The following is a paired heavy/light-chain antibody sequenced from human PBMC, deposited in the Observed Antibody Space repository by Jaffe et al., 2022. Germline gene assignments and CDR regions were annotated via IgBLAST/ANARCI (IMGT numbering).Light chain of an antibody. J-gene: IGLJ1*01. CDR2: AVS. Sequence: QSALTQPASVSGSPGQSITISCTGTSSDVGGYNYVSWYQQHPGKAPKLMIYAVSNRPSGVSNRFSGSKSGNTASLTVSGLQTEDEADYYCSSYTTTGIPYVFGTGTKVTVL. CDR3: SSYTTTGIPYV. CDR1: SSDVGGYNY. V-gene: IGLV2-14*01.
Heavy chain of an antibody. CDR2: ISSITTYT. CDR1: GFTFSDYN. Sequence: EVQLVESGGGLVTPGGSLRLSCAASGFTFSDYNMNWVRQAPGKGLEWVSSISSITTYTYYADSVKGRFTISRDNAKNSVYLQMNGLRAEDTAVYYCARVLRGKSGYDIDYWGQGTLVTVSS. D-gene: IGHD5-12*01. V-gene: IGHV3-21*01. J-gene: IGHJ4*02. CDR3: ARVLRGKSGYDIDY.